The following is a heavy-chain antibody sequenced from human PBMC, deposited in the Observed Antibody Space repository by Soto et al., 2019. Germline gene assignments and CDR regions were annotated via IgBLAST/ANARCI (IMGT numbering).Heavy chain of an antibody. CDR2: IYHSGST. J-gene: IGHJ4*02. V-gene: IGHV4-30-2*01. Sequence: SETLSLTCAVSGGSISSGGYSWSWIRQPPGKGLEWIGYIYHSGSTYYNPSLKSRVTISVDRSKNQFSLKLSSVTAADTAVYYCARAFGGVIAYFDYWGQGTLVTVSS. CDR1: GGSISSGGYS. CDR3: ARAFGGVIAYFDY. D-gene: IGHD3-16*02.